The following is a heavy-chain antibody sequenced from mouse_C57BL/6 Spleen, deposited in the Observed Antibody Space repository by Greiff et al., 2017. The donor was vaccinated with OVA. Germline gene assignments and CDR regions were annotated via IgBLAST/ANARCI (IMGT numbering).Heavy chain of an antibody. J-gene: IGHJ4*01. V-gene: IGHV5-9*01. CDR2: ISGGGGNT. D-gene: IGHD1-1*01. CDR1: GFTFSSYT. CDR3: ARGGTTVVATRAMDY. Sequence: EVKLVESGGGLVKPGGSLKLSCAASGFTFSSYTLSWVRQTPEKRLEWVATISGGGGNTYYPDSVKGRFTISRDNAKNTLYLQMSRRRSEDTALYYCARGGTTVVATRAMDYWGQGTSVTVSS.